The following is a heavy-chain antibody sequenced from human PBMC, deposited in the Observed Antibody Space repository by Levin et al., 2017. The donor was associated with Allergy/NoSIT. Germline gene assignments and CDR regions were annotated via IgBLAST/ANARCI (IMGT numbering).Heavy chain of an antibody. V-gene: IGHV3-30*04. CDR1: GFIFSNSA. Sequence: QPGGSLRLSCAASGFIFSNSAMHWVRQAPGKGLEWVASTSYDGSNKNHVDSVKGRFTISRDNSKNTLYLQMNSLRPEDTATYYCAREDSSGLYYYYGMDLWGQGTTVTVTS. CDR3: AREDSSGLYYYYGMDL. D-gene: IGHD6-19*01. J-gene: IGHJ6*02. CDR2: TSYDGSNK.